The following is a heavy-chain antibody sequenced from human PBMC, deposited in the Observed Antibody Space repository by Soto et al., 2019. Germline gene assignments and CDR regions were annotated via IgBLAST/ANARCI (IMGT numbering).Heavy chain of an antibody. CDR1: DGSISNFY. J-gene: IGHJ4*02. Sequence: LSLTCTVSDGSISNFYWSWIRQPPGKGLEWIGYISSSGNTNYNPSLKSRVSISVDTSKNQFSLNLTSVTAADTAVYYCARAPMVLTRSYFDSWGQGTPVTVSS. CDR2: ISSSGNT. V-gene: IGHV4-59*01. D-gene: IGHD3-22*01. CDR3: ARAPMVLTRSYFDS.